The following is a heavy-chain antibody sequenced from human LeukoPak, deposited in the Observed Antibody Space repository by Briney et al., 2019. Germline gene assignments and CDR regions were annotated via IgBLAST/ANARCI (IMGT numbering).Heavy chain of an antibody. CDR3: ARTTRSGWYGATFDY. Sequence: GGSLRLSCAASGFTFSSNYMSWVRQPSGKGLEWVSVIYIGARTPNADSVKDRFTISRDNSKNTVYLQMNRLRVADTSVYYCARTTRSGWYGATFDYWGQGTLVTVSS. V-gene: IGHV3-66*01. J-gene: IGHJ4*02. D-gene: IGHD6-19*01. CDR1: GFTFSSNY. CDR2: IYIGART.